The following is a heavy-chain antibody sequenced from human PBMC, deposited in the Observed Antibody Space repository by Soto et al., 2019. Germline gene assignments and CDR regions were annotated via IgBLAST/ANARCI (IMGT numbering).Heavy chain of an antibody. J-gene: IGHJ4*02. CDR2: ISGSGDTT. CDR1: GFTFSSYA. V-gene: IGHV3-23*01. CDR3: AKTVPGTKY. D-gene: IGHD6-19*01. Sequence: GGSLRLSCAASGFTFSSYAMTWVRQAPGKGLEWVSGISGSGDTTYYADSVKGRFTISRDNSKNTLYLQMNSLGAEDTAVYYCAKTVPGTKYWGQGTLVTVSS.